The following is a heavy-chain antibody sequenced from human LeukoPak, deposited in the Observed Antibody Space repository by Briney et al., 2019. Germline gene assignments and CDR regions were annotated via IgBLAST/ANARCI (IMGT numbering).Heavy chain of an antibody. J-gene: IGHJ4*02. V-gene: IGHV1-2*02. D-gene: IGHD4-11*01. CDR1: GYTFTDYY. CDR3: ARDRDYSNTERGFDY. CDR2: INPNSGET. Sequence: ASVKVSCKTSGYTFTDYYIHWVRQAPGRGLEWMGWINPNSGETKSAQKFQGRVTMTGDTSISTACMELSRVTSDDTAVYYCARDRDYSNTERGFDYWGQGTLVTVSS.